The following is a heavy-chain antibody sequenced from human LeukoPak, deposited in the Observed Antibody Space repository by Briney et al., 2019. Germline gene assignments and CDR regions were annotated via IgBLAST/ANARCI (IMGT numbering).Heavy chain of an antibody. CDR3: ARGGYSSSWSFHYYYYYGMDV. J-gene: IGHJ6*02. V-gene: IGHV3-30*04. CDR2: ISYDGSNK. D-gene: IGHD6-13*01. Sequence: GGSLRLSCAASGFTFSSYAMHWVRQAPGKGLEWVAVISYDGSNKYYADSVKGRFTISTDHSTNTLYLQMNSLRAEATAVYYCARGGYSSSWSFHYYYYYGMDVCGQGTTVTASS. CDR1: GFTFSSYA.